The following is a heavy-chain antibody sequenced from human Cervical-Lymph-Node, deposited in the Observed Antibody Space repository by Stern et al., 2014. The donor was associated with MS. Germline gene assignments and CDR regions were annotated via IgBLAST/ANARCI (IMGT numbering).Heavy chain of an antibody. D-gene: IGHD1-1*01. CDR2: IKPNSGGT. CDR1: GYIFTDYY. V-gene: IGHV1-2*06. J-gene: IGHJ3*02. Sequence: QVQLGQSGAEVKKPGASVKVSCKASGYIFTDYYIHWVRKAPGQGLEWMGRIKPNSGGTNYAQKFQGRVIMTRDTSITTAYMELSRLRSDDTAIYYCATTRDAFDIWGQGTMVTVSS. CDR3: ATTRDAFDI.